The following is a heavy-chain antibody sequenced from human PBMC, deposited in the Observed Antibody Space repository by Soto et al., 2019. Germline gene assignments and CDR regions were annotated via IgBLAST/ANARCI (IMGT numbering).Heavy chain of an antibody. Sequence: QVQLVQSGAEVKKPGSSVKVSCKASGGTFSSYAISWVRQAPGQGLEWMGGIIPIFGTANYAQKFQGRVTITADEYTSTAYMELSSLRSEDTAVYYCARSARWAHSGYYYYYYGMDVWGQGTTVTVSA. V-gene: IGHV1-69*01. J-gene: IGHJ6*01. CDR1: GGTFSSYA. CDR3: ARSARWAHSGYYYYYYGMDV. D-gene: IGHD3-22*01. CDR2: IIPIFGTA.